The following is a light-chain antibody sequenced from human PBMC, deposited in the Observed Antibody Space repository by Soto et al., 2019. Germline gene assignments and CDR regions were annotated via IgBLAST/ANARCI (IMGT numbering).Light chain of an antibody. J-gene: IGKJ2*01. V-gene: IGKV3-15*01. Sequence: EIVMTQSPATLSVSPGERATLSCRASQSVSSNLAWYQQKPGQAPRLHIYGASTRATGIPARFSGSGSGTEFTLTISSLQSEDFAVYYCQQYNNWPYTFGQGTKVDIK. CDR2: GAS. CDR3: QQYNNWPYT. CDR1: QSVSSN.